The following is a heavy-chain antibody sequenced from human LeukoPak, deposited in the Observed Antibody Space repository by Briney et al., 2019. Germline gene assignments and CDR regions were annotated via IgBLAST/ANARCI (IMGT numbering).Heavy chain of an antibody. V-gene: IGHV4-4*07. CDR1: GGSIISYC. D-gene: IGHD6-19*01. J-gene: IGHJ4*02. CDR2: IYSSEST. CDR3: ARDSSGIDY. Sequence: SRTLWITGTAFGGSIISYCCSWIRQPAGNGLEWIGRIYSSESTNYNPSLKSRVTMSVDTSKNQSSLKLSSVTAADTAVYYCARDSSGIDYWGQGTLVTVSS.